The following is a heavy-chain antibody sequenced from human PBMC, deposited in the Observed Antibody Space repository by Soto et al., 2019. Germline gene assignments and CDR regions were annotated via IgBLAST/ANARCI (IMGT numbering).Heavy chain of an antibody. J-gene: IGHJ4*02. D-gene: IGHD3-9*01. V-gene: IGHV1-69*06. CDR2: IIPIFGTA. CDR3: ATGENGLRYFDWLGY. Sequence: SVKVSFKASGGTFSSYAISWVRQAPGQGLEWMGGIIPIFGTANYAQKFQGRVTITADKSTSTAYMELSSLRSEDTAVYYCATGENGLRYFDWLGYWGQGTLVTVSS. CDR1: GGTFSSYA.